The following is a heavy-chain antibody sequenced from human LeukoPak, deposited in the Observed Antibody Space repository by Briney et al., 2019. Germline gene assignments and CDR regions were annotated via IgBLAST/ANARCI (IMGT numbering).Heavy chain of an antibody. CDR1: GGSFSGYY. V-gene: IGHV4-31*11. CDR3: ARELPDCSGGSCYPGWFDP. CDR2: VYYSGST. D-gene: IGHD2-15*01. Sequence: SETLSLTCAVYGGSFSGYYWSWIRQHPGKGLEWIGYVYYSGSTYYNPSLKSRVTISVDTSKNQFSLKLSSVTAADTAVYYCARELPDCSGGSCYPGWFDPWGQGTLVTVSS. J-gene: IGHJ5*02.